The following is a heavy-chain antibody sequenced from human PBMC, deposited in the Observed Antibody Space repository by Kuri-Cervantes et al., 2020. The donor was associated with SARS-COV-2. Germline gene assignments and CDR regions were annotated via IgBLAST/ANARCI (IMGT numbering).Heavy chain of an antibody. CDR2: ISSSSSYI. V-gene: IGHV3-21*01. D-gene: IGHD4-17*01. J-gene: IGHJ4*02. CDR1: GFTFSSYS. CDR3: AKSQVTIPGNDY. Sequence: ETLSLTCAASGFTFSSYSMNWVRQAPGKGLEWVSSISSSSSYIYYADSVKGRFTISRDNSKNTLYLQMNSLRAEDTAVYYCAKSQVTIPGNDYWGQGTLVTVSS.